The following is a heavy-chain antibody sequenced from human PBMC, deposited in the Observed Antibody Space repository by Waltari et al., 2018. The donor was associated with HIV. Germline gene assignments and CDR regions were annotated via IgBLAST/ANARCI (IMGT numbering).Heavy chain of an antibody. J-gene: IGHJ4*02. D-gene: IGHD5-18*01. V-gene: IGHV3-74*01. CDR3: ARAAGDGYSYGYGY. CDR2: INSDGSST. Sequence: EVHLVESGRGLVEPGGSLILSCAAPGFTFRSVWLHWSRKPPAKGLVWVSRINSDGSSTSYADSVKGRFTISRDNAKNTLYLQMNSLRAEDTAVYYCARAAGDGYSYGYGYWGQGTLVTVSS. CDR1: GFTFRSVW.